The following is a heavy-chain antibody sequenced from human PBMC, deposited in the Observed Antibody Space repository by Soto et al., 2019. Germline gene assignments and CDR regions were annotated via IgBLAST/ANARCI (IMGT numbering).Heavy chain of an antibody. D-gene: IGHD5-12*01. V-gene: IGHV3-30*18. J-gene: IGHJ6*02. CDR2: TSYDGSKK. CDR1: GFTFSLYG. CDR3: AKDSGYSGYDVYDYYYGMDV. Sequence: QLVESGGGVVQPGRSLRLSCAASGFTFSLYGMHWVRQAPGKGLEWVAVTSYDGSKKYYADSVKGRFTISRDNPKNTLDRRMKSLRADDTAVYYCAKDSGYSGYDVYDYYYGMDVWGQGTTVTVSS.